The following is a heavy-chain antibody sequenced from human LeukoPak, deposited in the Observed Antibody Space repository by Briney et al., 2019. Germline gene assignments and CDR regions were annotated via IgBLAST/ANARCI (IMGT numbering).Heavy chain of an antibody. D-gene: IGHD3-10*01. Sequence: GGSLRLSCVASGFNFDDYGMHWVRQAPGKGLEWVSGISWNSGSTGYVDSVKGRFTISRDNAEKSLYLQMNSLRAEDTALYYCAKDPTYYYGSGSPGYFDYWGQGTLVTVSS. CDR1: GFNFDDYG. CDR3: AKDPTYYYGSGSPGYFDY. J-gene: IGHJ4*02. V-gene: IGHV3-9*01. CDR2: ISWNSGST.